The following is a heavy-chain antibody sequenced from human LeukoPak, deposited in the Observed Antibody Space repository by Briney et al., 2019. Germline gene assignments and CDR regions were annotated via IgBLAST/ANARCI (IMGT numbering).Heavy chain of an antibody. CDR2: IHTSGST. V-gene: IGHV4-61*02. D-gene: IGHD3-16*01. Sequence: PSETLSLTCTASGGSISSGSYYWSWIRQPAGKGLEFIGRIHTSGSTNYNPSLKSRVTISVDTSKNQFSLKVSSVTAADTAVYYCASFDYDLYYFDYWGQGILVTVSS. CDR1: GGSISSGSYY. CDR3: ASFDYDLYYFDY. J-gene: IGHJ4*02.